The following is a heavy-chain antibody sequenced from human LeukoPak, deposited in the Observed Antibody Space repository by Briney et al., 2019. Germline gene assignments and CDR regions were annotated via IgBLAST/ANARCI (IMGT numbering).Heavy chain of an antibody. CDR2: VRANGGDT. CDR1: GFTFSNYD. J-gene: IGHJ4*02. D-gene: IGHD3-10*01. V-gene: IGHV3-23*01. Sequence: GGSLRLSCAASGFTFSNYDMNWVRQAPGEGLDWVSAVRANGGDTFYAGSMKGRFTIFRDNSKNILYLEMSSLRAEDTAVYYCARVGFRAHGGLLDNWGQGTLVTVSS. CDR3: ARVGFRAHGGLLDN.